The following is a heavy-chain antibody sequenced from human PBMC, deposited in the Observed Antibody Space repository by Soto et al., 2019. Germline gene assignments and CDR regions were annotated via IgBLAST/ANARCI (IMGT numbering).Heavy chain of an antibody. CDR2: IIPNYEAA. V-gene: IGHV1-69*06. J-gene: IGHJ3*02. CDR1: GGSFNNYV. CDR3: ARYWNAGTLYGAFDI. Sequence: QVQLVQSGAEVRKPGSSVKVSCEASGGSFNNYVISWLRQAPGQGLEWMGGIIPNYEAANYAQKFRGRLTITADKATNTAYMELNSLRPEDTATYYCARYWNAGTLYGAFDIWRQGTTVIVS. D-gene: IGHD4-17*01.